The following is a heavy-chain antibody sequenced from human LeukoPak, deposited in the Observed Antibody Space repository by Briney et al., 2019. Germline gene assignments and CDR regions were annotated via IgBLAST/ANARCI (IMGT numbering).Heavy chain of an antibody. CDR3: TSPPWIQLWENWFDP. CDR2: IRSKAYGGTT. J-gene: IGHJ5*02. Sequence: GGSLRLSCTASGFTFGDYAMSWFRQAPGKGLEWVGFIRSKAYGGTTEYAASVKGRFTISRDDSKSIAYLQMNSLKTEDTAVYYCTSPPWIQLWENWFDPWGQGTLVTVSS. V-gene: IGHV3-49*03. D-gene: IGHD5-18*01. CDR1: GFTFGDYA.